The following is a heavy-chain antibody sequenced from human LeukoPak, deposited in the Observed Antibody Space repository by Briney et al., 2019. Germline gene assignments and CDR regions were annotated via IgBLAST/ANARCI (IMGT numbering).Heavy chain of an antibody. CDR3: ARAPRSPRRRFDY. Sequence: PGRSLRLSCAASGFTFCSYAMHWVRQAPGIGLEGVVVISYDGSNKYYADSVKGRFTISRDNSKNTLYLQMTSLRAEDPAVYYCARAPRSPRRRFDYWGQGTLVTVSS. D-gene: IGHD1-26*01. CDR2: ISYDGSNK. J-gene: IGHJ4*02. CDR1: GFTFCSYA. V-gene: IGHV3-30-3*01.